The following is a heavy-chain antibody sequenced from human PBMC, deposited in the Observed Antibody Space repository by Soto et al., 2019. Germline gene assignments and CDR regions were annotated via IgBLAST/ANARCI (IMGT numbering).Heavy chain of an antibody. D-gene: IGHD2-2*01. Sequence: GGSLRLSCAASGFTFSSYGMHWVRQAPGKGLEWVAVISYDGSNKYYADSVKGRFTISRDNSKNTLYLQMNSLRAEDTAVYYCAKDREDIVVVPAAILDVWGKGTTVTVSS. CDR1: GFTFSSYG. V-gene: IGHV3-30*18. CDR3: AKDREDIVVVPAAILDV. CDR2: ISYDGSNK. J-gene: IGHJ6*04.